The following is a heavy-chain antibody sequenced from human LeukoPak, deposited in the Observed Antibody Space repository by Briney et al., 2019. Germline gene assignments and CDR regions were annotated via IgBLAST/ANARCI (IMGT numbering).Heavy chain of an antibody. CDR1: GFTFSSYA. J-gene: IGHJ4*02. CDR2: ISYDGSNK. Sequence: GGSLRLSCAASGFTFSSYAMHWVRQAPGKGLEWVAVISYDGSNKYYADSVKGRFTISRDNSKNTLYLQMNSLRAEDAAVYYCAEDRSSSFDYWGQGTLVTVSS. D-gene: IGHD6-13*01. CDR3: AEDRSSSFDY. V-gene: IGHV3-30*04.